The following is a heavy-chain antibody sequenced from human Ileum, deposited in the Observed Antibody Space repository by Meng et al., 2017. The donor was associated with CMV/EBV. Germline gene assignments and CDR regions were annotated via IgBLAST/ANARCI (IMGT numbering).Heavy chain of an antibody. CDR3: ARDSLDFWSGSTFDY. CDR2: IRSDGSNK. D-gene: IGHD3-3*01. CDR1: GFTFSSYG. J-gene: IGHJ4*02. V-gene: IGHV3-30*02. Sequence: GESLKISCAASGFTFSSYGMYWVRQAPGKGLEWVAFIRSDGSNKYYPDPVKGRFTISRDNSKNTLYMQMNSLRAEDTAVYYCARDSLDFWSGSTFDYWGQGTLVTVSS.